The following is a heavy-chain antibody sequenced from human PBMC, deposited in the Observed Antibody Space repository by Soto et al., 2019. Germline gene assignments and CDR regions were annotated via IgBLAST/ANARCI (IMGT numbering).Heavy chain of an antibody. CDR2: IYYSGNT. V-gene: IGHV4-39*07. Sequence: ASETLSLTCTVSGGSISSSSRHWAWIRQPPGKGLEWIGSIYYSGNTYHNPSLKSRVTISVDTSKNQFSLKLSSVTAADTAVYYCARRDRITMVRGVIRNNWFDPWGQGTLVTVSS. CDR3: ARRDRITMVRGVIRNNWFDP. D-gene: IGHD3-10*01. J-gene: IGHJ5*02. CDR1: GGSISSSSRH.